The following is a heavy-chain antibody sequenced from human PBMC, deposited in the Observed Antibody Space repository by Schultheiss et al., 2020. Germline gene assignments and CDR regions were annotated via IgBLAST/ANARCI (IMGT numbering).Heavy chain of an antibody. CDR2: MYYSGSS. Sequence: SETLSLTCTVSGGFISSYYWSWIRQPPGKGLEWIGFMYYSGSSNYNPSLKGRVTLSVDTSKNMFSLNLNSVTAADTAVYYCAAQFWSGYYSHFDYWGQGTLVTVSS. J-gene: IGHJ4*02. V-gene: IGHV4-59*01. CDR3: AAQFWSGYYSHFDY. D-gene: IGHD3-3*01. CDR1: GGFISSYY.